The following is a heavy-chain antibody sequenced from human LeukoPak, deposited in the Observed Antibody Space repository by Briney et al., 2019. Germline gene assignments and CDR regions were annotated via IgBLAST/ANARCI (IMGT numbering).Heavy chain of an antibody. D-gene: IGHD4-17*01. Sequence: SETLSLTCTVSGGSLSSSSYYWGWIHQPPGKGLEWFGSVYYSGTTYYNPSLKSRVTISLDASKNQFSLKLSSVTAADTAVYYCARLRGAMTPVTSDFDYWGQGTLVTVSS. CDR1: GGSLSSSSYY. CDR3: ARLRGAMTPVTSDFDY. J-gene: IGHJ4*02. V-gene: IGHV4-39*01. CDR2: VYYSGTT.